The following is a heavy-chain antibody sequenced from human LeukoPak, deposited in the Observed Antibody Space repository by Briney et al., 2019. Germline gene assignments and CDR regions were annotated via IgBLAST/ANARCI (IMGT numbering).Heavy chain of an antibody. D-gene: IGHD3-10*01. J-gene: IGHJ4*02. Sequence: SETLSLTCTVSGDSISSYYWSWIRQPAGKGLEWIGRIYTSGSTNYNPSLNSRVTMSVDTSKNQFSLKLSSVTAADTAMYYCAREGGSVSGRGLDYWVQGTLVTVSS. V-gene: IGHV4-4*07. CDR1: GDSISSYY. CDR3: AREGGSVSGRGLDY. CDR2: IYTSGST.